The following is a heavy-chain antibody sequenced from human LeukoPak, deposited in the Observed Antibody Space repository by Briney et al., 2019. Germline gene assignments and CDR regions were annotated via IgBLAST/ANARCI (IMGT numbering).Heavy chain of an antibody. D-gene: IGHD4-23*01. Sequence: PGGSLRLSCAASGFTFSNYGMNWVRQAPGKGLEWVSGIRGSGENTYYADSVKGRFTISRAKNTLYLQMNSLRAEDTAVYYCANKTPWSWFDPWGQGTLVTVSS. J-gene: IGHJ5*02. V-gene: IGHV3-23*01. CDR1: GFTFSNYG. CDR3: ANKTPWSWFDP. CDR2: IRGSGENT.